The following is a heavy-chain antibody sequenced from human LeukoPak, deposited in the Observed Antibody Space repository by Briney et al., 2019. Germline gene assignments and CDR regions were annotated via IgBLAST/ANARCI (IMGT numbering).Heavy chain of an antibody. J-gene: IGHJ6*04. CDR3: TAEKFFALDV. Sequence: GGSLRLSCATPGFPFSASWMSASWMGWVRRAPGKGLEWVGRIKRKSDGGTTEYAAPVKGRFTISRDDSKKMLFLQMNSLKIEDTAVYYCTAEKFFALDVWGKGTTVTVSS. CDR1: GFPFSASW. V-gene: IGHV3-15*01. D-gene: IGHD3-3*01. CDR2: IKRKSDGGTT.